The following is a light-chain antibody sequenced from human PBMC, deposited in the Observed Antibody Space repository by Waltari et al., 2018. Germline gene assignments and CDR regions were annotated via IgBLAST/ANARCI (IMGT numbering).Light chain of an antibody. CDR2: EVS. J-gene: IGLJ3*02. CDR3: SSFTFRSTWV. V-gene: IGLV2-18*02. Sequence: QSALTQPPSVSGPPGQSVTISCTGTSSDVGSYNRVSWYQQFPGTAPKLMIYEVSNRPSGGPDRVSGSKSGNTASLTISGLQAEDEADYYCSSFTFRSTWVFGGGTKVTIL. CDR1: SSDVGSYNR.